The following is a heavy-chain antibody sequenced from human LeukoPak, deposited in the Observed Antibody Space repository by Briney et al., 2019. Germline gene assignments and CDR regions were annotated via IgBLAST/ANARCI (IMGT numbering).Heavy chain of an antibody. CDR1: GGSISSGDYY. V-gene: IGHV4-30-4*01. CDR3: ARQRGGYVDY. CDR2: IYYSGNT. J-gene: IGHJ4*02. Sequence: SETLSLTCTVSGGSISSGDYYWSWIRQPPGKGLEWIGYIYYSGNTNYNPSLKSRVTISVDTSKNQFSLMLGSVTAADTAVFYCARQRGGYVDYWGQGTLVTVSS. D-gene: IGHD2-15*01.